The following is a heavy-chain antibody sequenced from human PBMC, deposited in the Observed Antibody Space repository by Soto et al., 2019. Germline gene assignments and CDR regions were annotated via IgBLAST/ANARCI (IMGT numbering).Heavy chain of an antibody. CDR1: RYTFSSCG. J-gene: IGHJ5*02. CDR3: AKERGYDFWSGHNWFDP. V-gene: IGHV3-30*18. CDR2: ISYDGSNK. D-gene: IGHD3-3*01. Sequence: QVQLVESGGGVVQPGRSLRLSCAASRYTFSSCGMHWVRQAPGKGLEWVAVISYDGSNKYYADSVKGRFTIYRDNSKNTLYLQMNSLSAEDTAVYYCAKERGYDFWSGHNWFDPWGQGTLVTVSS.